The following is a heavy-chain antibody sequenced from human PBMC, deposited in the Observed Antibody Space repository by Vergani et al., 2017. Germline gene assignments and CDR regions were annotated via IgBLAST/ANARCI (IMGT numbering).Heavy chain of an antibody. CDR1: GGTFSSYA. V-gene: IGHV1-69*06. CDR2: IIPIFGTA. J-gene: IGHJ3*02. CDR3: ARDRSRYCSGGSCFADAFDI. D-gene: IGHD2-15*01. Sequence: QVQLVQSGAEVKKPGSSVKVSCKASGGTFSSYAISWVRQAPGQGLEWMGGIIPIFGTANYAQKFQGRVTITADKSTSTAYMELSSLRSEDTAVYYCARDRSRYCSGGSCFADAFDIWGQGTMVTVSS.